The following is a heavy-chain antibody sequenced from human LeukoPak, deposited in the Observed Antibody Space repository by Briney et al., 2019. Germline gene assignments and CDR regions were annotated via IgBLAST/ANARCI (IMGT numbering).Heavy chain of an antibody. CDR2: ISDSGGYT. CDR3: AKVFRSHFLRGKRAYYFDY. V-gene: IGHV3-23*01. CDR1: GYTFNNYA. J-gene: IGHJ4*02. Sequence: GGSLRLSCAGSGYTFNNYAMSWVRQAPGKGLEWVTTISDSGGYTYYTDSVKGRFTISRDNSKNTLYLQMNSLRAEDTAVYYCAKVFRSHFLRGKRAYYFDYWGQGTLVTVSS. D-gene: IGHD3-10*01.